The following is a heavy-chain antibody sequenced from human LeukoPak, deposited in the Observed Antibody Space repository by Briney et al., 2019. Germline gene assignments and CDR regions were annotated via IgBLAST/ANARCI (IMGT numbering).Heavy chain of an antibody. D-gene: IGHD6-19*01. CDR3: ASSLWGYSST. J-gene: IGHJ5*02. CDR1: GGSISSYY. Sequence: SETLSLTCTVSGGSISSYYWSWIRQPPGKGLEWIGYIYYSGSTNYNPSLESRVTISVDTSKNQFSLKLSSVTAADTAVYYCASSLWGYSSTWGQGTLVTVSS. CDR2: IYYSGST. V-gene: IGHV4-59*01.